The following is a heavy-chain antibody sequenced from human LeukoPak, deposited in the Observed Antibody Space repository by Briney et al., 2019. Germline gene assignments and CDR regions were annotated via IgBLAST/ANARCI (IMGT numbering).Heavy chain of an antibody. J-gene: IGHJ4*02. Sequence: GGSLRLSCAVSGFTFSSYVMSWVRQAPEKGLEWVSAISGSGDSTYYADSVEGRFTISRDNSKNTLYLQMNSLRDEDTAVYYCAAPNGGSLSFDSWGQGTLVTVSS. D-gene: IGHD7-27*01. CDR1: GFTFSSYV. CDR2: ISGSGDST. CDR3: AAPNGGSLSFDS. V-gene: IGHV3-23*01.